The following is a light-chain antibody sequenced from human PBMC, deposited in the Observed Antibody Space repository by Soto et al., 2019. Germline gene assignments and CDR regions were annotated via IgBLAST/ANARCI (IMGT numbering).Light chain of an antibody. CDR1: QSVSSN. CDR2: GAS. Sequence: EIVMTQSPATLSVSPGERATLSCRASQSVSSNLAWYQQKPGQAPRLLIYGASTRATGIPARFSGSGSGTEFTLTISSLQSEDCAVYYCQQYYNRPYTFGQGTKLEIK. V-gene: IGKV3-15*01. J-gene: IGKJ2*01. CDR3: QQYYNRPYT.